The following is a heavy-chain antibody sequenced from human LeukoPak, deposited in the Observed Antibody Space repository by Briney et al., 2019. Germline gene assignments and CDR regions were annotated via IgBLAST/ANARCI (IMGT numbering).Heavy chain of an antibody. D-gene: IGHD1-14*01. Sequence: PGRSLRLSCAASGFTFNSYTMFWVRQAPGKGLEWVAATSNDENIKYYADSVKGRFTISRDNSRDTLFLEMSSLRVEDTAVYYCARDPILGPPDYFDYWGRGTLVTVSS. CDR2: TSNDENIK. CDR3: ARDPILGPPDYFDY. CDR1: GFTFNSYT. J-gene: IGHJ4*02. V-gene: IGHV3-30-3*01.